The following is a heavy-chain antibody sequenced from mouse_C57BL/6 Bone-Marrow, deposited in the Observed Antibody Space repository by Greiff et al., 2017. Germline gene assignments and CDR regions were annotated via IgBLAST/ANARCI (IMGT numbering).Heavy chain of an antibody. J-gene: IGHJ3*01. V-gene: IGHV5-2*01. CDR1: EYEFPSHD. D-gene: IGHD1-3*01. Sequence: EVQLVESGGGLVQPGASLKLSCESYEYEFPSHDMSWVRKTPEKRLELVAAINSDGGSTYYPDTMERRFIISRDNTKKTLDLQMSILTSEDTALYYCARHKGGAGFAYWGQGTMVTVSA. CDR3: ARHKGGAGFAY. CDR2: INSDGGST.